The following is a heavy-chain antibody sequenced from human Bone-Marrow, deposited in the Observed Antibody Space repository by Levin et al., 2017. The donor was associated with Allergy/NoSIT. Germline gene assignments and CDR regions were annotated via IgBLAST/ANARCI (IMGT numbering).Heavy chain of an antibody. D-gene: IGHD2-15*01. CDR2: IIPILGTT. V-gene: IGHV1-69*01. CDR1: GGTFNTNV. Sequence: KISCKTSGGTFNTNVFSWVRQAPGHGLEWMGGIIPILGTTYHAQKFQGRVTITADDSTSTVYMELSSLRSEDTAVFYCARLTGDCSGGACLSRYFYYYMDVWGKGTTVTVSS. J-gene: IGHJ6*03. CDR3: ARLTGDCSGGACLSRYFYYYMDV.